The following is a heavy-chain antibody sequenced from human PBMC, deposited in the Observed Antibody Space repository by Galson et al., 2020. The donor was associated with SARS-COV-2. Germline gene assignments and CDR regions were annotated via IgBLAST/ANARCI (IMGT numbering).Heavy chain of an antibody. V-gene: IGHV3-13*01. D-gene: IGHD3-22*01. CDR2: IGTAGDT. CDR1: GFTFSSYD. CDR3: ARDSGFLYYYGMDV. Sequence: TGGSLRLSCAASGFTFSSYDMHWVRQATGKGLEWVSAIGTAGDTYYPGSVKGRFTISRENAKNSLYLQMNSLRAGDTAVYYCARDSGFLYYYGMDVWCQGTTVTFSS. J-gene: IGHJ6*02.